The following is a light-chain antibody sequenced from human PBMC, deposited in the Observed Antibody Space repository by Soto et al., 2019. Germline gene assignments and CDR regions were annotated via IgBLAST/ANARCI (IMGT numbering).Light chain of an antibody. Sequence: IQMTQSPSSLSASVGDRVTITCRASQAIRDDLAWYQQKPGKAPNLLIYAASNLQSGVPSRFSGSGSGPDFTLTISSLQPEDFATYYCLQDYNYPRTFGQGTKVDI. J-gene: IGKJ1*01. CDR3: LQDYNYPRT. V-gene: IGKV1-6*01. CDR2: AAS. CDR1: QAIRDD.